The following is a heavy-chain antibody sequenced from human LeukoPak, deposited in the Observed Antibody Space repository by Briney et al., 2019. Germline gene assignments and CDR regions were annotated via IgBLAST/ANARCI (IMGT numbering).Heavy chain of an antibody. J-gene: IGHJ5*02. CDR2: IVVGSGNT. CDR3: AAEIAVASGIVLDP. D-gene: IGHD6-19*01. Sequence: SVKVSCKASGFTFTSSAMQWVRQARGRRLEWIGWIVVGSGNTNYAQKFQERVTITRDMSTSTAYMELSSLRSEDTAVYYCAAEIAVASGIVLDPWGQGTLVTVSS. CDR1: GFTFTSSA. V-gene: IGHV1-58*02.